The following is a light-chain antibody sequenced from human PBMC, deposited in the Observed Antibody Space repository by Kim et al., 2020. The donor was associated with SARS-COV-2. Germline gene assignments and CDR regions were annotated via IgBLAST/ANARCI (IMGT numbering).Light chain of an antibody. Sequence: QSVLTQPASVSGSPGQSITISCSGTSSDVGNYNLVSWYQQLPGKAPKLMIYEVSKRPSGVSNRFSGSKSGNTASLTISGLQAEDEADYYCCSYAGSSTTVLFGGGTKLTVL. CDR1: SSDVGNYNL. CDR3: CSYAGSSTTVL. V-gene: IGLV2-23*02. J-gene: IGLJ2*01. CDR2: EVS.